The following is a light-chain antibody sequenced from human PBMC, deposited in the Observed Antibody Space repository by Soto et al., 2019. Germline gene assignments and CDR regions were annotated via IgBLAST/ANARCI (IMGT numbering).Light chain of an antibody. V-gene: IGKV1-5*03. Sequence: DIQMTQSPSTLSASVGDRVTITCRASQSISSWLAWYQLKPGKAPKLLIYKASSLESGVPSRFSGSGSGTEFTLTISSLQPDDLATYYCQQYNSFPTFGQGTKVEIK. J-gene: IGKJ1*01. CDR3: QQYNSFPT. CDR1: QSISSW. CDR2: KAS.